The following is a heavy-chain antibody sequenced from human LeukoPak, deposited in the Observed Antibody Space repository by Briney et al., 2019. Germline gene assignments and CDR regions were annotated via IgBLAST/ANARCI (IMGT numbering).Heavy chain of an antibody. CDR3: ARENDRYGRIDY. J-gene: IGHJ4*02. V-gene: IGHV4-59*01. D-gene: IGHD5-18*01. CDR1: GGSISSYY. Sequence: PSETLSLTCTVSGGSISSYYWSWVRQPPGKGLEWIGYVSYSGSTDYNPSLKSRVIISIDTSKNQFSLRLSSVTAADTAVYYCARENDRYGRIDYWGQGTQATVSS. CDR2: VSYSGST.